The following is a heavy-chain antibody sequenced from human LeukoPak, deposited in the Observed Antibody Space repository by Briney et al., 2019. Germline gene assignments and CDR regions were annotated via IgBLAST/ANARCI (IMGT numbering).Heavy chain of an antibody. CDR1: GFTFSSFG. CDR3: AKDKLGAAAGTGYFDY. J-gene: IGHJ4*02. Sequence: GGSLRLSCAASGFTFSSFGMHWVRQAPGKGLEWVAVIWYGGSNKYYADSVKGRFTISRDNSKNTLYLQMNSLRAEDTAVYYCAKDKLGAAAGTGYFDYWGQGTLVTVSS. CDR2: IWYGGSNK. D-gene: IGHD6-13*01. V-gene: IGHV3-30*02.